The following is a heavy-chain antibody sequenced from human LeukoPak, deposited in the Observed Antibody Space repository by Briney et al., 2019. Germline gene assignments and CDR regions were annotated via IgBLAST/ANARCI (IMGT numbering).Heavy chain of an antibody. V-gene: IGHV4-34*01. D-gene: IGHD5-24*01. CDR3: ARREDGYKNPFDY. CDR1: GGSFSGYF. J-gene: IGHJ4*02. CDR2: INHSGPT. Sequence: PSETLSLTCAVFGGSFSGYFWGWIRQPPGRGLEWIGEINHSGPTNYNPSLKSRVTMSVDTSKNQFSLRLNSVTAADTSVYYCARREDGYKNPFDYWGQGTLVTVSS.